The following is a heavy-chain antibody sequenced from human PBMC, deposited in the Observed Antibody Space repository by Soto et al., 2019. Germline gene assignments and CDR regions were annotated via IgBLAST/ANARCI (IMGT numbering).Heavy chain of an antibody. CDR1: GVTLTNVW. CDR2: IKSNIDGGTT. Sequence: PGGSLRLSCEVSGVTLTNVWMNWVRQAPGKGSEWVGRIKSNIDGGTTDYAAPVKGRFTVSRDDSENTLYLQMNSLKTEDTAVYYCSHGYYQYFNSWGQGTLVTVSS. CDR3: SHGYYQYFNS. V-gene: IGHV3-15*07. D-gene: IGHD5-18*01. J-gene: IGHJ4*02.